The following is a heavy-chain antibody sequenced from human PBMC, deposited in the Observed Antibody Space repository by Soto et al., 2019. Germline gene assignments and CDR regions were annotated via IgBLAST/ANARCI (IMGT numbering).Heavy chain of an antibody. CDR3: AKGTYSNYVGYYYYGMDV. D-gene: IGHD4-4*01. CDR1: GFTFSSYG. Sequence: SLRLSCAASGFTFSSYGMHWVRQAPGKGLEWVAVISYDGSNKYYADSVKGRFTISRDNSKNTLYLQMNSLRAEDTAVYYCAKGTYSNYVGYYYYGMDVWGQGTTVTVSS. V-gene: IGHV3-30*18. J-gene: IGHJ6*02. CDR2: ISYDGSNK.